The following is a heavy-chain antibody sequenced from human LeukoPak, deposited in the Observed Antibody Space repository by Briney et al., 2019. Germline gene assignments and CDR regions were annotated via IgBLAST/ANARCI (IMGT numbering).Heavy chain of an antibody. V-gene: IGHV3-53*01. Sequence: PGGSLRLSCAASGFTVSSNYMSWVRQAPGKGLEWVSVLYSGGSTYYADSVKGRFTIPRDNSKNTLYLQMNSLRAEDTAVYYCARGGTTLIVPTSWGQGTLVTVSS. CDR2: LYSGGST. CDR1: GFTVSSNY. J-gene: IGHJ5*02. CDR3: ARGGTTLIVPTS. D-gene: IGHD3-22*01.